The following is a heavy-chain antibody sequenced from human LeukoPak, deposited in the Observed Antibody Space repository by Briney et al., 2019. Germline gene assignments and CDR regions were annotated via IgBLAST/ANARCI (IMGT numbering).Heavy chain of an antibody. CDR1: GGSISSNNYY. J-gene: IGHJ4*02. D-gene: IGHD3-3*01. V-gene: IGHV4-39*01. CDR2: IYYSGST. CDR3: AGHPYDFWSGPFDN. Sequence: PSETLSLTCTVSGGSISSNNYYWGWIRQPPGKGLEWIGSIYYSGSTYYNPSLKSRVTISVDTSKNQFSLKLSSVTAADTAVYYCAGHPYDFWSGPFDNWGQGTLVTVSS.